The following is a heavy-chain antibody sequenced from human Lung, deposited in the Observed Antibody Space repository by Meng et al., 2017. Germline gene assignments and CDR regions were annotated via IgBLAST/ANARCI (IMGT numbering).Heavy chain of an antibody. Sequence: QVQQVQSGAEGKKPGSSVKVSCKASGGTFSSSAISWVRQAPGQGLEWMGGIIPLFDTTHYAQNFQGRVSITADESTRTAYMELSSLRSEDTAVYYCARALGLTTMMTYWGQGTLVTVSS. CDR3: ARALGLTTMMTY. J-gene: IGHJ4*02. V-gene: IGHV1-69*01. CDR1: GGTFSSSA. CDR2: IIPLFDTT. D-gene: IGHD3-22*01.